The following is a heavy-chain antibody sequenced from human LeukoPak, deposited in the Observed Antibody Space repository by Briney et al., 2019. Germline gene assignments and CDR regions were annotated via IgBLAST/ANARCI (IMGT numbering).Heavy chain of an antibody. CDR3: AKDPFSESDLDY. CDR1: GFTFSSYA. Sequence: GGSLRLSCAASGFTFSSYAMSWVRQAPGKGLEWVSAISGSGGSTYYADFVKGRFTISRDNSKNTLYLQMNSLRAEDTAVYYCAKDPFSESDLDYWGQGTLVTVSS. D-gene: IGHD3-3*02. CDR2: ISGSGGST. V-gene: IGHV3-23*01. J-gene: IGHJ4*02.